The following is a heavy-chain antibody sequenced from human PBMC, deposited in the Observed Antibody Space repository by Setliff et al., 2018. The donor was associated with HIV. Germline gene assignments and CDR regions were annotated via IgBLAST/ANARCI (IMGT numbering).Heavy chain of an antibody. Sequence: KAGGSLRLSCAVSGFSLTTYSMNWVRQAPGKGLEWVSSISSSSKYIYYADSVKGRFTILRDDAKNLLYLQMNRLRAEDTAVYYCARAPPYYYGSGTDDAFDIWGQGTMVTVS. D-gene: IGHD3-10*01. CDR3: ARAPPYYYGSGTDDAFDI. V-gene: IGHV3-21*01. CDR1: GFSLTTYS. CDR2: ISSSSKYI. J-gene: IGHJ3*02.